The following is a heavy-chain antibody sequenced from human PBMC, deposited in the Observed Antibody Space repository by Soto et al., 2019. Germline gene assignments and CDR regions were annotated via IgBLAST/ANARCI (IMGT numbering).Heavy chain of an antibody. Sequence: EVQLVESGGGLVQPGGSLRLSCAASGFTFSNYWMHWVRQAPGKGPVWVSRINTDGSTTNYADSVRGRFTISRDNAKITLYLQPNSLGAEDTAVYYCARDLGGYASHWGQGTLVTVSS. CDR3: ARDLGGYASH. J-gene: IGHJ4*02. CDR2: INTDGSTT. D-gene: IGHD3-16*01. CDR1: GFTFSNYW. V-gene: IGHV3-74*01.